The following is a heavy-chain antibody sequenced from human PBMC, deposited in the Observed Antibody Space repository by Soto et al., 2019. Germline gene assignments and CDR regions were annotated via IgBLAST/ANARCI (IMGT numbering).Heavy chain of an antibody. Sequence: GGSLRLSCAASGFTFSNYAMSWVRQAPGKGLEWVSTIGGSGTRTYYADSVKGRFTISRDNFKNTLYVQMSSLRAEDTAVYYCAKDLSVYDGSRTYYHDSFDVWGRGTMVTVSS. J-gene: IGHJ3*01. CDR3: AKDLSVYDGSRTYYHDSFDV. CDR1: GFTFSNYA. V-gene: IGHV3-23*01. D-gene: IGHD3-10*01. CDR2: IGGSGTRT.